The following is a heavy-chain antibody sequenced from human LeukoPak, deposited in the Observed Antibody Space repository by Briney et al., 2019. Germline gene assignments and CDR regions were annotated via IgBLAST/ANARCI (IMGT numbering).Heavy chain of an antibody. D-gene: IGHD6-13*01. CDR2: VSGSGGRGAT. V-gene: IGHV3-23*01. J-gene: IGHJ4*02. CDR3: AKDIAASGLPRIFDF. Sequence: PGGSLRLSCAASGFTFSSYAMSWVRQAPGKGLEWVSCVSGSGGRGATYYTDSVKGRFTISRDNAKNTMYLRMNSLSGEDTAIYYCAKDIAASGLPRIFDFWGQGTLVTVSS. CDR1: GFTFSSYA.